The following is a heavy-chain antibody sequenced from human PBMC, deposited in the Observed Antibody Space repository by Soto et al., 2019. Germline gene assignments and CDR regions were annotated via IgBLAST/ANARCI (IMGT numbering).Heavy chain of an antibody. CDR3: ARAILPSHLYYYYYGMDG. V-gene: IGHV1-3*01. CDR2: TNAGNGNT. J-gene: IGHJ6*02. Sequence: GASVKVLSKASGYTFTSYAMHWVRQAPGQRPEWMGWTNAGNGNTKYSQKFQGRVTITRDTSASTAYLELSSLRSEETAVYYCARAILPSHLYYYYYGMDGWDQGTTVTVSS. D-gene: IGHD3-3*01. CDR1: GYTFTSYA.